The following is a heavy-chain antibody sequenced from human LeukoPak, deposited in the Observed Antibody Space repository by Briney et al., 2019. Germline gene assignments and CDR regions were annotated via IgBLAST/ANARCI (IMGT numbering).Heavy chain of an antibody. Sequence: SETLSLTCTVSGYSISSGYYWGWIRQPPGKGLEWIGSIYYSGSTYYNPSLKSRVTISVDTSKNQFSLKLSSVTAADTAVYYCATQDSYGPLPNDYWGQGTLVTVSS. V-gene: IGHV4-38-2*02. J-gene: IGHJ4*02. CDR2: IYYSGST. CDR3: ATQDSYGPLPNDY. D-gene: IGHD5-18*01. CDR1: GYSISSGYY.